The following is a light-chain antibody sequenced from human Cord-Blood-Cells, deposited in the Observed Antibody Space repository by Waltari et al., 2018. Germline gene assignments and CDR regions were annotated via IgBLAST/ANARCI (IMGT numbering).Light chain of an antibody. CDR1: SSDVGGYNY. CDR2: DVS. V-gene: IGLV2-11*01. Sequence: QSALTQPRSVSGSPGQSVTISCTGTSSDVGGYNYVSWYQQHPSKAPKLMIYDVSKRPSVVPGRFSGAKSGNPSSLTISVLQAEDEADYYCCSYAGSYTRWVFGGGTKLTVL. J-gene: IGLJ3*02. CDR3: CSYAGSYTRWV.